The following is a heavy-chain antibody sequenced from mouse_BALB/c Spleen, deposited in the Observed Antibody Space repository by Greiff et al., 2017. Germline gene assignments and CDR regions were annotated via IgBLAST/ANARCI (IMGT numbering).Heavy chain of an antibody. Sequence: EVKLMESGPELVKPGASVKISCKASGYSFTGYFMNWVMQSHGKSLEWIGRINPYNGDTFYNQKFKGKATLTVDKSSSTAHMELRSLASEDSAVYYCARGDYYGSSRFAYWGQGTLVTVSA. CDR1: GYSFTGYF. V-gene: IGHV1-20*02. D-gene: IGHD1-1*01. CDR2: INPYNGDT. CDR3: ARGDYYGSSRFAY. J-gene: IGHJ3*01.